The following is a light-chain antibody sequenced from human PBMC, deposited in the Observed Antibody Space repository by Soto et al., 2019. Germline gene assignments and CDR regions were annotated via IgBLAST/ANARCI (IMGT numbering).Light chain of an antibody. CDR2: DAS. V-gene: IGKV3-11*01. CDR1: QSVSSY. J-gene: IGKJ2*01. Sequence: DIVLTQSPATLSLSPGERATLSCRASQSVSSYLAWYQQKPGKAPRLLIYDASNRSTGIPARFSGSGSGTDFTLTISSLEPEDFAVYYCQQRSNWPPYTFGHGTKLEIK. CDR3: QQRSNWPPYT.